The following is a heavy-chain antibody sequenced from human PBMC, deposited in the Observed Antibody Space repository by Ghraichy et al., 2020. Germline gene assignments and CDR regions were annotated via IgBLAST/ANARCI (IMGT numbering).Heavy chain of an antibody. CDR3: ATESGFAGWRENYYYYGMDV. Sequence: ASVKVSCKVSGYTLTELSMHWVRQAPGKGLEWMGGFDPEDGETIYAQKFQGRVTMTEDTSTDTAYMELSSLRSEDTAVYYCATESGFAGWRENYYYYGMDVWGQGTTVTVSS. D-gene: IGHD6-19*01. CDR1: GYTLTELS. V-gene: IGHV1-24*01. J-gene: IGHJ6*02. CDR2: FDPEDGET.